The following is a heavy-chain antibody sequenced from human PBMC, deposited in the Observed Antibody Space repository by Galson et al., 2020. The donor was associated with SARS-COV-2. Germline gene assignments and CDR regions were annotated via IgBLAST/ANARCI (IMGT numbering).Heavy chain of an antibody. Sequence: ASVKVSCKASGYTFTGYYMHWVRQAPGQGLEWMGRINPNSGGTNYAQKFQGRVTMTRDTSISTAYMELSRLRSDDTAVYYCASWAGWLSTSQHNYGGQGTLVTVSS. CDR1: GYTFTGYY. CDR2: INPNSGGT. J-gene: IGHJ4*02. D-gene: IGHD2-21*01. V-gene: IGHV1-2*06. CDR3: ASWAGWLSTSQHNY.